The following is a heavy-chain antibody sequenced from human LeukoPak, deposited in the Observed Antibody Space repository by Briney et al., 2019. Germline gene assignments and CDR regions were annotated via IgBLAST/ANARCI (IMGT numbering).Heavy chain of an antibody. CDR2: INPNSGGT. V-gene: IGHV1-2*02. Sequence: ASVKVSCKASGYTFTGYYMHWVRQAPGQGLEWMGWINPNSGGTNYAQKFQGRVTMTRDTSISTAYMELSRLRSDDTAVYYCANGVDYYGSGSYYRYWGQGTLVTVSS. CDR3: ANGVDYYGSGSYYRY. CDR1: GYTFTGYY. J-gene: IGHJ4*02. D-gene: IGHD3-10*01.